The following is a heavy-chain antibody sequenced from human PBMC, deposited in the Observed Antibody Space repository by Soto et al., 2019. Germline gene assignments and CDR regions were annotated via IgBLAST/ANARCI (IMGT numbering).Heavy chain of an antibody. J-gene: IGHJ6*02. D-gene: IGHD3-3*01. V-gene: IGHV1-3*01. CDR1: GYTFTSYA. CDR2: INAGNGNT. Sequence: ASVKVSCKASGYTFTSYAMHWVRQAPGQRLEWMGWINAGNGNTKYSQKFQGRVTITRDTSASTAYMELSSLRSEDTAAYYCARPLEWLSPAYYYYGMDVWGQGTTVTVSS. CDR3: ARPLEWLSPAYYYYGMDV.